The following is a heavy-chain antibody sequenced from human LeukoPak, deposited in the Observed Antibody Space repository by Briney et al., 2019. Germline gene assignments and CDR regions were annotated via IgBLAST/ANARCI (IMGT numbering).Heavy chain of an antibody. D-gene: IGHD5-18*01. CDR3: ASSSDTALVDIAFDY. CDR1: RYTFTYRY. V-gene: IGHV1-45*02. CDR2: STPFNGNT. J-gene: IGHJ4*02. Sequence: GASVKVSCKASRYTFTYRYLHWVRQAPGQALEWMGWSTPFNGNTNYAQKFQDRVTITRDRSLSTAYMELSSLRYEDTAMYYCASSSDTALVDIAFDYWGQGTLVTVSS.